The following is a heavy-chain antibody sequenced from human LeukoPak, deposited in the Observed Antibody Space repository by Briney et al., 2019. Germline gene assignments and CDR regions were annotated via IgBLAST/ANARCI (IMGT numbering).Heavy chain of an antibody. Sequence: ASVKVSCKASGYTFTSYDINWVRRATGQGLEWMGWMNPHTGNMDYAQKFQGRVTMTSDTSISTAYMEVSSLRSEDTAVYYCARGLSTGYHSGFDSWGQGTLVTVSS. CDR3: ARGLSTGYHSGFDS. CDR2: MNPHTGNM. J-gene: IGHJ4*02. D-gene: IGHD3-9*01. V-gene: IGHV1-8*01. CDR1: GYTFTSYD.